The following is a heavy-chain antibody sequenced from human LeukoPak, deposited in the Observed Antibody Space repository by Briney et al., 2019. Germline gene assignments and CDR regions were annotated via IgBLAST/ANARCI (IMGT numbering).Heavy chain of an antibody. D-gene: IGHD3-10*01. J-gene: IGHJ4*02. CDR3: AKVMTRTMVRGVPPSDY. V-gene: IGHV3-23*01. CDR1: GFTFSSYA. Sequence: PGGSLRLSCAASGFTFSSYAMSWVRQAPGKGLEWVSAISGSGGSTYYADSVKGRFTISRDNSKNTLYLQMNSLRAEDTAVYYCAKVMTRTMVRGVPPSDYWGQATLVTVSS. CDR2: ISGSGGST.